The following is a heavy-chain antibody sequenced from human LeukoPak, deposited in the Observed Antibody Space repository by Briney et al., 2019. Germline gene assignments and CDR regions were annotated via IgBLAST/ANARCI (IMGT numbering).Heavy chain of an antibody. CDR3: ARSSSWYAPFDY. V-gene: IGHV3-11*01. CDR2: ISSSGSTI. D-gene: IGHD6-13*01. CDR1: GFTFSDYY. Sequence: PGGSLRLSCAASGFTFSDYYMSWVRQAPGKGLEWVSYISSSGSTIYYADSVKGRFTISRDNAENSLYLQMNSLRAEDTAVYYCARSSSWYAPFDYWGQGTLVTVSS. J-gene: IGHJ4*02.